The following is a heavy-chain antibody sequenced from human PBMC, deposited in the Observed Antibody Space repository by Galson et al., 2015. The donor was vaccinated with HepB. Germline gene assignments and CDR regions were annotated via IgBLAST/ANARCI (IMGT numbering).Heavy chain of an antibody. CDR1: GYTFTSYD. V-gene: IGHV1-8*01. CDR2: MNPNSGNT. D-gene: IGHD2-2*02. CDR3: ARDGTSVPEYCSSTSCYNNGWFDP. Sequence: SVKVSCKASGYTFTSYDINWVRQATGQGLEWMGWMNPNSGNTGYAQKLQGRVTMTRDTSTSTVYMELSSLRSEDTAVYYCARDGTSVPEYCSSTSCYNNGWFDPWGQGTLVTVSS. J-gene: IGHJ5*02.